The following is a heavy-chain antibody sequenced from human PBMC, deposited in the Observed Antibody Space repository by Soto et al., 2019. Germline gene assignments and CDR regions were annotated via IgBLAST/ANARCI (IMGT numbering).Heavy chain of an antibody. D-gene: IGHD6-13*01. Sequence: TSETLSLTCTVSGGSVSSGSYSWSWIRQPPGKGLEWIGYIYHSGSTYYNPSLKSRVTISVDRSKNQFSLKLSSVTAADTAVYYCARSIAAAGNYFDYWGQGTLVTVSS. CDR3: ARSIAAAGNYFDY. J-gene: IGHJ4*02. V-gene: IGHV4-30-2*01. CDR1: GGSVSSGSYS. CDR2: IYHSGST.